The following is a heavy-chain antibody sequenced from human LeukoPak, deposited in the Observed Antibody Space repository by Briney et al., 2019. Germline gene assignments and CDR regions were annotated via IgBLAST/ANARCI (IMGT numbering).Heavy chain of an antibody. CDR2: IYYSGST. J-gene: IGHJ5*02. V-gene: IGHV4-59*01. Sequence: SETLSLTCTVSGGSISSYYWSWIRQPPGKGLEWIGYIYYSGSTNYNPSLKSRVTISVDTSKNQFSLKLSSVTAVDTAVYYCARGYDSSRVGWSDPWGQGTLVTVSS. D-gene: IGHD6-13*01. CDR3: ARGYDSSRVGWSDP. CDR1: GGSISSYY.